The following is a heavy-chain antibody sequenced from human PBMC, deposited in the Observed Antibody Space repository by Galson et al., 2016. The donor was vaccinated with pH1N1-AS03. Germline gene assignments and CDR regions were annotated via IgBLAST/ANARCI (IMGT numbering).Heavy chain of an antibody. CDR1: GFTVSSSH. Sequence: SLRLSCAASGFTVSSSHMNWVRQAPGKGLEWVSIIYSGGTTYYADSVEGRFIVSRDNSKNTLYLQVNSLRAEDTAVYYCVRDFRWGGNSGYWGQGTLVTVSS. D-gene: IGHD4-23*01. CDR2: IYSGGTT. V-gene: IGHV3-66*01. J-gene: IGHJ4*02. CDR3: VRDFRWGGNSGY.